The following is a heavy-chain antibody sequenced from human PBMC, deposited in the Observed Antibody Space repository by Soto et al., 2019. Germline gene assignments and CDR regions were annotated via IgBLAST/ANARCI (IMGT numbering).Heavy chain of an antibody. CDR2: INAGNGNT. CDR3: ARGYEGQWLVLFDY. Sequence: ASVKVSCKASGYTFTSYAMHWVRQAPGQRLEWMGWINAGNGNTKYSQKFQGSVTITRDTSASTAYMELSSLRSEDTAVYYCARGYEGQWLVLFDYWGQGTLVTVSS. D-gene: IGHD6-19*01. CDR1: GYTFTSYA. J-gene: IGHJ4*02. V-gene: IGHV1-3*01.